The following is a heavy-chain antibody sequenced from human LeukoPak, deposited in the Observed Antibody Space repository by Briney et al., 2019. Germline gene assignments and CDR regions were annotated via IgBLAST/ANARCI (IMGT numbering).Heavy chain of an antibody. V-gene: IGHV1-69*05. CDR3: ARDKGFQYYNMDV. CDR1: GGTFSSYA. Sequence: GSSVKVSCKASGGTFSSYAISGVRQAPGQGVEWVGRIIPIFGTANYTQKFQGRVTITTDESTSTAYMELSSLRSEDTAVYYCARDKGFQYYNMDVWGKGTTVIVSS. CDR2: IIPIFGTA. D-gene: IGHD3-3*01. J-gene: IGHJ6*03.